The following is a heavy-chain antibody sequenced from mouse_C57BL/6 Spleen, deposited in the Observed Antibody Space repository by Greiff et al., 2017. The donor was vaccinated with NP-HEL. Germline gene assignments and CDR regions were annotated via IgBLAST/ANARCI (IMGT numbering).Heavy chain of an antibody. V-gene: IGHV7-3*01. D-gene: IGHD2-4*01. J-gene: IGHJ2*01. CDR3: ARYMDDYDGGYYFDY. CDR1: GFTFTDYY. Sequence: EVKVVESGGGLVQPGGSLSLSCAASGFTFTDYYMSWVRQPPGKALEWLGFIRNKANGYTTEYSASVKGRFTISRDKSQSILYLQMNALRAEDSATYYCARYMDDYDGGYYFDYWGQGTTLTVSS. CDR2: IRNKANGYTT.